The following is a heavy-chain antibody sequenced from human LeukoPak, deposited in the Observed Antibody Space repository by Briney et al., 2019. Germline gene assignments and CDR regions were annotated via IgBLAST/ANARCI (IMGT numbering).Heavy chain of an antibody. CDR2: ISSSGSTI. D-gene: IGHD5-12*01. V-gene: IGHV3-48*03. CDR3: ARPPGYDSDY. Sequence: PGGSLRLSCAASGFTFSSYEMNWVRQAPGKGLEWVSYISSSGSTIYYADSVKGRFTISRDNAKNSLYLQMNSLRAEDTAVYYCARPPGYDSDYWGQGTLVTVSS. J-gene: IGHJ4*02. CDR1: GFTFSSYE.